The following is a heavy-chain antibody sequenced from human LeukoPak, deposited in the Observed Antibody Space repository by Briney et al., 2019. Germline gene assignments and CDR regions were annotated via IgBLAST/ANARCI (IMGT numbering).Heavy chain of an antibody. J-gene: IGHJ4*02. V-gene: IGHV3-7*01. CDR3: AKGLYSNLLGFDY. CDR2: IKQDGSEK. D-gene: IGHD4-11*01. Sequence: GGSLRLSCAASGFTFSSYWMSWVRQAPGKGLEWVANIKQDGSEKYYVDSVKGRFTISRDNAKNSLYLQMNSLRAEDTAVYYCAKGLYSNLLGFDYCGQGTLVTVSS. CDR1: GFTFSSYW.